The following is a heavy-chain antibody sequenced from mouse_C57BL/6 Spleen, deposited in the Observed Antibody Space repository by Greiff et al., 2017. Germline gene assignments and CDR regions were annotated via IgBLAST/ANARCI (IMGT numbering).Heavy chain of an antibody. D-gene: IGHD1-1*01. CDR1: GYTFTSYW. CDR2: IFPGSGST. J-gene: IGHJ3*01. Sequence: QVQLQQPGAELVKPGASVKMSCKASGYTFTSYWITWVKQRPGQGLEWIGDIFPGSGSTNYNEKFKSKATLTVDTSSSTAYMQLSSLTSEDSAVEYCARRGGDYDGSSPFAYWGQGTLVTVAA. V-gene: IGHV1-55*01. CDR3: ARRGGDYDGSSPFAY.